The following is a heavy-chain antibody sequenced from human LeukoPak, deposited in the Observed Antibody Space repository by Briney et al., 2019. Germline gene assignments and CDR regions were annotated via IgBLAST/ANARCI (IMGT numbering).Heavy chain of an antibody. CDR3: CSMITFGGL. Sequence: GGSLRLSCAASGFTFSSYGMHWVRQAPGKGLEWVAVISYDGSNKYYADSVKGRFTIPRDNSKNTLYLQMNSLRAEDTAVYYCCSMITFGGLWGQGTLVTVSS. CDR2: ISYDGSNK. CDR1: GFTFSSYG. D-gene: IGHD3-16*01. J-gene: IGHJ4*02. V-gene: IGHV3-30*03.